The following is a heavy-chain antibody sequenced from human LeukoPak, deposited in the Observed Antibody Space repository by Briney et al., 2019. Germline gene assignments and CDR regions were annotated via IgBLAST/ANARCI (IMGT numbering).Heavy chain of an antibody. CDR1: GGSISSGSCY. Sequence: SETLSLTCTVSGGSISSGSCYWSWIRPPAGKGLEWIVRIYTSGSTNYNPSIKSRVTIAVDTSKNQSSLKLSSVTAADTAVYYRARDRYSNRYYDSMDVWGKGNTVTVSS. CDR3: ARDRYSNRYYDSMDV. D-gene: IGHD4-11*01. J-gene: IGHJ6*03. V-gene: IGHV4-61*02. CDR2: IYTSGST.